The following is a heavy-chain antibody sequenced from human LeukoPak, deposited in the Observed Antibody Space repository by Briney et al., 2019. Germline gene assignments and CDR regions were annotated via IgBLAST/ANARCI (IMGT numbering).Heavy chain of an antibody. CDR3: ARGIDYYGSGSYYRRSRSQIYYFDY. J-gene: IGHJ4*02. CDR1: GGSVSSYY. V-gene: IGHV4-59*02. Sequence: PSETLSLTCTASGGSVSSYYWSWIRQPPGKGLEWIGYIYYSGSTNYNPSLQSRVTISVDTSKNQFSLKMSSVTAADTAVYYCARGIDYYGSGSYYRRSRSQIYYFDYWGQGTLVTVSS. CDR2: IYYSGST. D-gene: IGHD3-10*01.